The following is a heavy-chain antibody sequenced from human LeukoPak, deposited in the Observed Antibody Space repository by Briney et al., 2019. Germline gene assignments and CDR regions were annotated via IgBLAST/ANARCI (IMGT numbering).Heavy chain of an antibody. Sequence: GGSLRLSCAASGFTFSSYGMHWVRQAPGKGLEWVAVMSYDGSYEYYADSVKGRFTISRDNSKNTLYLQMNSLRAEDTAVYHCASSRPFGVWGYYMDVWGKGTTVTVSS. CDR1: GFTFSSYG. J-gene: IGHJ6*03. CDR3: ASSRPFGVWGYYMDV. V-gene: IGHV3-30*03. CDR2: MSYDGSYE. D-gene: IGHD3-10*01.